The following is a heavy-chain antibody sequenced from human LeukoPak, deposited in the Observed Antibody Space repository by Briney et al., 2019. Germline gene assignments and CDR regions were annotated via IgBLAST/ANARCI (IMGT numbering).Heavy chain of an antibody. D-gene: IGHD2-15*01. Sequence: SETLSPTCTVSGDSVSGVYWSWIRQPPGKGLEWIGYVYYSGDTNYNPSLESRVTMSLDTSKNQVSLRLSSVTAADTAVYYCARHPFATSFDYWGRGTLLTVSS. CDR2: VYYSGDT. CDR1: GDSVSGVY. V-gene: IGHV4-59*08. J-gene: IGHJ4*02. CDR3: ARHPFATSFDY.